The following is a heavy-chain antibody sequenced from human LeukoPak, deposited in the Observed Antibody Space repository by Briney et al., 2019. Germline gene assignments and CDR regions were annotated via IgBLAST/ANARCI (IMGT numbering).Heavy chain of an antibody. CDR2: INPNSGGT. J-gene: IGHJ4*02. V-gene: IGHV1-2*02. CDR1: GYTFTGYY. D-gene: IGHD3-22*01. CDR3: ARVTGIRRGYGLDY. Sequence: ASVKVSCKASGYTFTGYYMHWVRQAPGQGLEWMGWINPNSGGTNYAQRFQGRVTMTRDTSISTAYMELSRLRSDDTAVYYCARVTGIRRGYGLDYWGQGTLVTVSS.